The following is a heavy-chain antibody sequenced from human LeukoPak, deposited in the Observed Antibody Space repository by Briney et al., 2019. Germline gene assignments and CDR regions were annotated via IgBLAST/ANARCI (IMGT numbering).Heavy chain of an antibody. CDR1: GFTYGDYA. Sequence: GGPLRLSCTAPGFTYGDYAMSWARQAPGKGLGWLCFIRIKSYGGATEYAASVKGRFTISRDDSKSIGYLQMSSLETEDTAVYCWTRGWLQFDYWGQGTLVTVSS. D-gene: IGHD5-24*01. CDR3: TRGWLQFDY. V-gene: IGHV3-49*04. J-gene: IGHJ4*02. CDR2: IRIKSYGGAT.